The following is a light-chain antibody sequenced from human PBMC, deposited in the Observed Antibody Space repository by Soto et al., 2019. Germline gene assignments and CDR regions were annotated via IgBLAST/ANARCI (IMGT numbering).Light chain of an antibody. J-gene: IGKJ4*01. CDR1: QSISSN. CDR3: QQYSNWPLS. V-gene: IGKV3-15*01. CDR2: GAS. Sequence: EIVMTQSPATLSVSPGERATLSCRASQSISSNLAWYQQKPGRAPRLLIYGASTRATGIPARFSGSVSGTEFTLTISSLQSEDFAIYYCQQYSNWPLSFGGGTKVEIK.